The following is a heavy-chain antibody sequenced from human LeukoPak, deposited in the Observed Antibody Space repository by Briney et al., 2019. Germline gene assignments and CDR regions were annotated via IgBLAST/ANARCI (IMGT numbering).Heavy chain of an antibody. J-gene: IGHJ4*02. CDR2: INHSGSA. D-gene: IGHD3-22*01. CDR1: GGSFSGYF. CDR3: ARAYLYYYDSRETYFDY. Sequence: SETLSLTCAVSGGSFSGYFWSWIRQPPGKGLEWIGEINHSGSANYNPSLKSRVTISIDMAKKHFSLKLNSVTAADTAVYYCARAYLYYYDSRETYFDYWGQGTLVTVSS. V-gene: IGHV4-34*01.